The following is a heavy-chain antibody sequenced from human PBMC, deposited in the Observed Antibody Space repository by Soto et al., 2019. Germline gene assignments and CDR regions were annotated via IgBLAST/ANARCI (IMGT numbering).Heavy chain of an antibody. CDR2: ISGSGGST. J-gene: IGHJ4*02. Sequence: EVQLLESGGGLVQPGGTLRLSCAASGFTFSSYAMSWVRQAPGKGLEWVSAISGSGGSTYYADSVKGRFTISRDNSKNTLDVQRNSLGAEDTAVYYCAEGERGYDRSGYTHRLFDYWGQGTLVAVCS. CDR3: AEGERGYDRSGYTHRLFDY. V-gene: IGHV3-23*01. CDR1: GFTFSSYA. D-gene: IGHD3-22*01.